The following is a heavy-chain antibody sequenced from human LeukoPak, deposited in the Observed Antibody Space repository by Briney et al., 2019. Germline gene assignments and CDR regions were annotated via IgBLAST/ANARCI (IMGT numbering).Heavy chain of an antibody. CDR1: GYTFTSYG. J-gene: IGHJ3*02. CDR3: ARNNGDQSAFDI. D-gene: IGHD4-17*01. V-gene: IGHV1-69*13. Sequence: SVKVSCKASGYTFTSYGISWVRQAPGQGLEWMGGIIPIFGTANYAQKFQGRVTITADESTSTAYMELSSLRSEDTAVYYCARNNGDQSAFDIWGQGTMVTVSS. CDR2: IIPIFGTA.